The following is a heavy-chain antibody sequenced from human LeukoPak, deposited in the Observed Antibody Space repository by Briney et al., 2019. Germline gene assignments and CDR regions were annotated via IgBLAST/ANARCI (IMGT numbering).Heavy chain of an antibody. J-gene: IGHJ4*02. CDR1: GFTFSSYE. Sequence: GGSLRLSCAASGFTFSSYEMNWVRQAPGKGLEWVSYISSSGSTIYYADSVKGRFTISRDNAENSLYLQMNSLRAEDTAVYYCASAYYYDSSGYYVGGLDYSGQGTLVTVSS. CDR2: ISSSGSTI. CDR3: ASAYYYDSSGYYVGGLDY. D-gene: IGHD3-22*01. V-gene: IGHV3-48*03.